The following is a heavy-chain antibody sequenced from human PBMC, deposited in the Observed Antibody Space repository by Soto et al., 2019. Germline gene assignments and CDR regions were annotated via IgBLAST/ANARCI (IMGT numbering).Heavy chain of an antibody. Sequence: GGSLRLSCAASGFTFSSYEMNWVRQAPGKGLEWVSYISSSGSTIYYADSVKGRFTISRDNAKNSLYLQMNSLRAEDTAVYYCARDPARITMVRGVKRYYYYGMDVWGQGTTVTVSS. J-gene: IGHJ6*02. CDR2: ISSSGSTI. D-gene: IGHD3-10*01. CDR3: ARDPARITMVRGVKRYYYYGMDV. CDR1: GFTFSSYE. V-gene: IGHV3-48*03.